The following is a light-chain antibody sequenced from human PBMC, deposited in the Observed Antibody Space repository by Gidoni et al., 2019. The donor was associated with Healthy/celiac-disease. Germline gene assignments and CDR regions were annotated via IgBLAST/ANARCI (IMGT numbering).Light chain of an antibody. CDR1: QSVSSN. CDR3: QQYNNWPLG. CDR2: GAY. Sequence: EIVMTQSPATLSVSPGERATLSCRASQSVSSNLAWYQQKPGQAPRLIIYGAYTRATCIPARFSGSGSGTEFTLTISSLQSEDFAFYYCQQYNNWPLGFGGGTKVEIK. V-gene: IGKV3-15*01. J-gene: IGKJ4*01.